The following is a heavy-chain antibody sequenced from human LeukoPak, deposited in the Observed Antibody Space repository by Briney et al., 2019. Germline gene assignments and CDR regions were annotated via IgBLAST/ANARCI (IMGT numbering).Heavy chain of an antibody. CDR1: GDTVSSNSAA. CDR3: ANFYLDN. D-gene: IGHD2/OR15-2a*01. Sequence: SQTLSLTCAISGDTVSSNSAAWNWIRQSPSSGLEWLGRTYFRSKWYNDYAESVKGRISINPDTSKNQFSLQLNSVNPEDTAVYYCANFYLDNWSQGSLATVSS. J-gene: IGHJ4*02. CDR2: TYFRSKWYN. V-gene: IGHV6-1*01.